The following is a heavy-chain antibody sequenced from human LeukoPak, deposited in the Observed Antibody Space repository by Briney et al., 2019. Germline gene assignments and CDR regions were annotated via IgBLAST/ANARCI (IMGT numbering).Heavy chain of an antibody. D-gene: IGHD2-15*01. J-gene: IGHJ4*02. CDR2: IKQDGSEK. CDR1: GFTFNNYW. CDR3: ARYPRDCSGGTCYSYYFFDY. V-gene: IGHV3-7*04. Sequence: GGSLRLSCAASGFTFNNYWMSWVRQAPGRGLGWVANIKQDGSEKYYVDSVKGRFTISRDNAKNSLYLQMNSLRAEDTAVYYCARYPRDCSGGTCYSYYFFDYWGQGTLVTVSS.